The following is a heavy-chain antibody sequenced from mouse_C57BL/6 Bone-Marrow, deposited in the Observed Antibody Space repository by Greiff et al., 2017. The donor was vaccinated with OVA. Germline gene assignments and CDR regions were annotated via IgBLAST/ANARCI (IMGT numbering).Heavy chain of an antibody. CDR2: ISSGGDYI. CDR3: TREFDYGWYFDV. J-gene: IGHJ1*03. D-gene: IGHD2-4*01. CDR1: GFTFSSYA. Sequence: EVMLVESGEGLVKPGGSLKLSCAASGFTFSSYAMSWVRQTPEKRLEWVAYISSGGDYIYYADTVKGRFTISRDNARNTLYLQMSSLKSEDTAMYYCTREFDYGWYFDVWGTGTTVTVSS. V-gene: IGHV5-9-1*02.